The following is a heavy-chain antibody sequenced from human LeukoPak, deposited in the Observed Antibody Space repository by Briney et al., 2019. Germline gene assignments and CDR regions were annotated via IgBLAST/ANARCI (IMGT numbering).Heavy chain of an antibody. CDR2: ISSSSSYI. CDR1: GFTFSSYS. Sequence: GGSLRLSCAASGFTFSSYSMNWVRQAPGKGLEWVSSISSSSSYIYYADSVKGRFTISRDNAKNSLYQQMNSLRAEDTAVYYCARDWEAAAGRDAFDIWGQGTMVTVSS. CDR3: ARDWEAAAGRDAFDI. V-gene: IGHV3-21*01. D-gene: IGHD6-13*01. J-gene: IGHJ3*02.